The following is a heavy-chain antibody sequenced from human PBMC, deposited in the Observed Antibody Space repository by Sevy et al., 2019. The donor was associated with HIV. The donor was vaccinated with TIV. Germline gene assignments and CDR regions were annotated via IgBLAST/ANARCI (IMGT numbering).Heavy chain of an antibody. D-gene: IGHD3-22*01. J-gene: IGHJ3*02. CDR3: AGGRYDSSGSFDALDI. CDR2: IYGSGGVT. Sequence: GSLRLSCKPSGFTFTSYAMNCVRQAPGKGLEWISTIYGSGGVTYYADSVKGRFTISRDKSKNTLYLQMNSLRTEDTALYYCAGGRYDSSGSFDALDIWGQGTMVTVSS. V-gene: IGHV3-23*01. CDR1: GFTFTSYA.